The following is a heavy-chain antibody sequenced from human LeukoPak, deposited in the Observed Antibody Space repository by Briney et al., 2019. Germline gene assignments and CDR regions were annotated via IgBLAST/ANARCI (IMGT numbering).Heavy chain of an antibody. CDR1: GFTFNSYA. CDR2: ISGSGGST. D-gene: IGHD4-11*01. V-gene: IGHV3-23*01. J-gene: IGHJ4*02. CDR3: AKDMVGLKTVTLKVRGPIDF. Sequence: GGSLRLSCAASGFTFNSYAMSWVRQAPGKGLEWVSAISGSGGSTYYADSVKGRFTISRDNSKNTLYLQMNSLRAEDTAVYYCAKDMVGLKTVTLKVRGPIDFWGQGTLVTVSS.